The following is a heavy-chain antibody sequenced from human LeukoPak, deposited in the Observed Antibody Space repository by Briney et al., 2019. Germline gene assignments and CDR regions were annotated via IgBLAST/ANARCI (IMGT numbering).Heavy chain of an antibody. CDR3: ARSSGYPFFDS. V-gene: IGHV3-48*01. Sequence: GRSLRLSCAASGFTFSSYGMHWVRQAPGGGLEWLSYITSTSNTIYYRDSVKGRFTNSRDNAKNSVYLQMNSLRADDTAVYYCARSSGYPFFDSWGQGTLVTVSS. CDR2: ITSTSNTI. CDR1: GFTFSSYG. J-gene: IGHJ5*01. D-gene: IGHD3-22*01.